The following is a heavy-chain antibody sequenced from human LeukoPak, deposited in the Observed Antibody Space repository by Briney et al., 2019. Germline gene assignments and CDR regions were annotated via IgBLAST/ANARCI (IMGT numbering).Heavy chain of an antibody. D-gene: IGHD3-10*01. Sequence: XTVSGGSXSXXXXXXGXXXXPPXXXXXXXXIIYYSASTYYNPSLKSRITISVETSKNQFSLKLSSVTAADTAVYYCARVRVRGVVRYGMDVWGQGTTVTVSS. CDR1: GGSXSXXXXX. CDR2: IYYSAST. J-gene: IGHJ6*02. CDR3: ARVRVRGVVRYGMDV. V-gene: IGHV4-39*07.